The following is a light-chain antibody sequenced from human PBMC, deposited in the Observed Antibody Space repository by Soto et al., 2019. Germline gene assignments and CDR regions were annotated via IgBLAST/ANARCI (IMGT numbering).Light chain of an antibody. CDR1: QSIRSY. V-gene: IGKV1-39*01. J-gene: IGKJ3*01. CDR3: QQSYSTLIFT. Sequence: DIQMTQSPSSLSASVGDRVTITCRASQSIRSYLNWYQQKPGKAPNLLIYAASSLQSGVPSGFSGSGSGIDFTLTISSLQPEDFATYYCQQSYSTLIFTFGPGTKVDIK. CDR2: AAS.